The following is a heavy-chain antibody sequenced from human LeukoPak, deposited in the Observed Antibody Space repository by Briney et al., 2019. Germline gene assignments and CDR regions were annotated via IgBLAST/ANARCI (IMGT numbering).Heavy chain of an antibody. CDR2: INPSGGST. J-gene: IGHJ3*02. CDR3: ARGQSRDMEQGDAFDI. Sequence: ASVKVSCKASGYTFTSYYMHWVRQAPGQGLEWMGIINPSGGSTSYAQKFQGRVTMTRDTSTSTVYMELSNLRSEDTAVYYCARGQSRDMEQGDAFDIWGQGTMVTVSS. V-gene: IGHV1-46*01. CDR1: GYTFTSYY. D-gene: IGHD1-26*01.